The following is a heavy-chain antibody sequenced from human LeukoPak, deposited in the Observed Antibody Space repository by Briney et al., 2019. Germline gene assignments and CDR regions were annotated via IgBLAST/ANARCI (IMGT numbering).Heavy chain of an antibody. CDR3: ARNQAPYSSSWFNWFDP. D-gene: IGHD6-13*01. V-gene: IGHV7-4-1*02. Sequence: ASVKVSCKASGYTFTSYAMNWVRQAPGQGLEWMGWINTNTGNPTYAQGFTGRFVFSLDTSVSTAYLQISSLKAEDTAVYYCARNQAPYSSSWFNWFDPWGQGTLVTVSS. CDR2: INTNTGNP. J-gene: IGHJ5*02. CDR1: GYTFTSYA.